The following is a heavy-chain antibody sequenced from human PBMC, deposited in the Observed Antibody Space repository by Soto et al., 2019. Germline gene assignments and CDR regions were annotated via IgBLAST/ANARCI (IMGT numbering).Heavy chain of an antibody. Sequence: EASVKGSFKASGYTFTSYGISWLRQAPGQGLEWMGWISAYNGNTNYAQKLQGRVTMTTDTSTSTAYMELRSLRSDDTAVYYCARNQNSGYEYWGQGTLVTVSS. CDR3: ARNQNSGYEY. D-gene: IGHD5-12*01. J-gene: IGHJ4*02. V-gene: IGHV1-18*04. CDR1: GYTFTSYG. CDR2: ISAYNGNT.